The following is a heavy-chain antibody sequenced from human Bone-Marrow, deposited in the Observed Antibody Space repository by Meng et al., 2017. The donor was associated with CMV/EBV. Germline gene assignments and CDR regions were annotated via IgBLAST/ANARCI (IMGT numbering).Heavy chain of an antibody. Sequence: SETLSLTCTVSGGSISSSSYYWGWIRQPPGKGLEWIGYIYYSGSTNYNPSLKSRVTISVDTSKNQFSLKLSSVTAADTAVYYCARVYGGNSGLDYWGQGTLVTVSS. J-gene: IGHJ4*02. CDR3: ARVYGGNSGLDY. D-gene: IGHD4-23*01. V-gene: IGHV4-61*05. CDR2: IYYSGST. CDR1: GGSISSSSYY.